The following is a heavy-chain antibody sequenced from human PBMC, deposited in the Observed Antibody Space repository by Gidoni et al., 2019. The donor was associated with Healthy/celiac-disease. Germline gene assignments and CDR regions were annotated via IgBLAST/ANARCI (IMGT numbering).Heavy chain of an antibody. V-gene: IGHV3-23*01. Sequence: EVQLLESGGGLVQPGGSLRLSCAASGFSFSSYAMSWVRQAPGKGLEGVSASSGSGGSTYYADSVKGRFTISRDNSKNTLYLQMNSLRAEDTAVYYCAKSDYYDSSGYYSDQGGMDVWGQGTTVTVSS. CDR1: GFSFSSYA. J-gene: IGHJ6*02. D-gene: IGHD3-22*01. CDR3: AKSDYYDSSGYYSDQGGMDV. CDR2: SSGSGGST.